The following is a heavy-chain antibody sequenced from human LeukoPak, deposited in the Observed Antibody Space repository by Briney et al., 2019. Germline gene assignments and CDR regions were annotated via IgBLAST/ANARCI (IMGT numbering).Heavy chain of an antibody. D-gene: IGHD5-18*01. CDR3: ARERRTAMSYNWFDP. CDR2: IYTSGST. V-gene: IGHV4-4*07. CDR1: GGSISSYY. Sequence: SETLSLTCTVSGGSISSYYWSWIRQPAGKGLEWIGRIYTSGSTSYNPSLKSRVTISVDKSKNQFSLKLSSVTAADMAVYYCARERRTAMSYNWFDPWGQGTLVTVSS. J-gene: IGHJ5*02.